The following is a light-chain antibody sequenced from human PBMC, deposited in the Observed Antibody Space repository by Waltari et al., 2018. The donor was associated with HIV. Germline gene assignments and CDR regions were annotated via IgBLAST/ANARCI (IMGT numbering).Light chain of an antibody. Sequence: EVVMTPSPGTLSVSPGERATLSCRSSENIRNNLAWYQQKPGQAPRLLFYDASARATGVPARFSGSGSGTEFTLTISGLQSEDFAIYYCQQYSRWPPTWTFGQGTKVDVK. J-gene: IGKJ1*01. CDR1: ENIRNN. CDR2: DAS. CDR3: QQYSRWPPTWT. V-gene: IGKV3-15*01.